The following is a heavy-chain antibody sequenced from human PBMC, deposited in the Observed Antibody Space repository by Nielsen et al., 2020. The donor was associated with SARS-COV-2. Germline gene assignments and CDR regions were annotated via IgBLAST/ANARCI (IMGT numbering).Heavy chain of an antibody. Sequence: GESLKISCAASGFTFSDYYMSWIRQAPGKGLEWVSYISSSSSYTNYADSVKGRFTISRDNAKNSLYLQMNSLRAEDTAVYYCARGNWNYVGYWGQGTLVTVSS. V-gene: IGHV3-11*06. J-gene: IGHJ4*02. CDR1: GFTFSDYY. CDR2: ISSSSSYT. D-gene: IGHD1-20*01. CDR3: ARGNWNYVGY.